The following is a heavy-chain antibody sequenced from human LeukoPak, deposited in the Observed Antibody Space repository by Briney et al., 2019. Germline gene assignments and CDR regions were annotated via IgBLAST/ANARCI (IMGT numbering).Heavy chain of an antibody. J-gene: IGHJ6*03. CDR2: IKSKTDGGTT. Sequence: GGSLRLSCAASGFTFSNAWMSWVRQAPGKGLEWVGRIKSKTDGGTTDYAAPVKGRFTISRDDSKNTLYLQMNSLKTEDTAVYYCTTGRDFWSGYDPKIRVPYYYYYYYMDVWGKGTTVTVSS. D-gene: IGHD3-3*01. CDR1: GFTFSNAW. V-gene: IGHV3-15*01. CDR3: TTGRDFWSGYDPKIRVPYYYYYYYMDV.